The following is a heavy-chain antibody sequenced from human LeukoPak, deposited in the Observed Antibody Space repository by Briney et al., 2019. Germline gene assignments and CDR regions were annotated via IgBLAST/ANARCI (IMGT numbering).Heavy chain of an antibody. D-gene: IGHD6-19*01. CDR2: IKTVNGDT. J-gene: IGHJ4*02. CDR3: ARVAGTLFDY. CDR1: GYIFTHYA. Sequence: ASVKVSCKASGYIFTHYAIHWLGQAPGQGLEWMGWIKTVNGDTKYTQEFQGRLTITSDASASTAYLELSSLRFEDMAVYYCARVAGTLFDYWGQGTLVTVSS. V-gene: IGHV1-3*03.